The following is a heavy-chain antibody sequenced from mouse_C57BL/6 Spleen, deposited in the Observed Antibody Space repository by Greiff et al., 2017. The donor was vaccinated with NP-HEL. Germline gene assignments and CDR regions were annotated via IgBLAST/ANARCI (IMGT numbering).Heavy chain of an antibody. CDR2: ISYSGST. CDR3: ARAYDYDGGFAY. Sequence: EVQLVESGPGMVKPSQSLSLTCTVTGYSITSGYDWHWIRHFPGNKLEWMGYISYSGSTNYNPSLKSRISITHDTSKNHFFLKLNSVTTEDTATYYCARAYDYDGGFAYWGQGTLVTVSA. V-gene: IGHV3-1*01. J-gene: IGHJ3*01. D-gene: IGHD2-4*01. CDR1: GYSITSGYD.